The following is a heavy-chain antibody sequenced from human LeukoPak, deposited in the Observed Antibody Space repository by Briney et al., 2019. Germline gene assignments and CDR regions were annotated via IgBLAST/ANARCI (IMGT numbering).Heavy chain of an antibody. J-gene: IGHJ6*02. D-gene: IGHD2-2*01. CDR3: ARWPIVVVPAASGYYYYGMDV. V-gene: IGHV1-69*13. CDR1: GYTFTSYA. Sequence: ASVKVSCKASGYTFTSYAMHWVRQAPGQRLEWMGGIIPIFGTANYAQKFQGRVTITADESTSTAYMELSSLRSEDTAVYYCARWPIVVVPAASGYYYYGMDVWGQGTTVTVSS. CDR2: IIPIFGTA.